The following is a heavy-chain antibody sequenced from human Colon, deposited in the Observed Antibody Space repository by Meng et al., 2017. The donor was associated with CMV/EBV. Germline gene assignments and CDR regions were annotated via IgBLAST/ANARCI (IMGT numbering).Heavy chain of an antibody. Sequence: GESLKISCAASGSSFSNSWMIWVRRAPGKGLEWVSYISSGGQTIHYADSVKGRFTISRDNTNNSLYLQMSSLRADDTAVYYCARDPSLITISGVVTYGMDVWGPGTTVTVSS. J-gene: IGHJ6*02. CDR1: GSSFSNSW. CDR2: ISSGGQTI. CDR3: ARDPSLITISGVVTYGMDV. D-gene: IGHD3-3*01. V-gene: IGHV3-48*04.